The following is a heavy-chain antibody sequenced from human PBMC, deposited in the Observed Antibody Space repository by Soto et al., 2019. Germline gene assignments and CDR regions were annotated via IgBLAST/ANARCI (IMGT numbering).Heavy chain of an antibody. CDR3: ARGRVYYFDY. V-gene: IGHV4-34*01. CDR2: INHSGST. D-gene: IGHD2-8*01. CDR1: GGSFSGYY. J-gene: IGHJ4*02. Sequence: QVQLQQWGAGLLKPSETLSLTCAVYGGSFSGYYWSWIRQPPGKGLEWIGEINHSGSTNYNPSLKSRVTRSVDTAKNQFSLKLSSVTAADTAVYYCARGRVYYFDYWGQGTLVTVSS.